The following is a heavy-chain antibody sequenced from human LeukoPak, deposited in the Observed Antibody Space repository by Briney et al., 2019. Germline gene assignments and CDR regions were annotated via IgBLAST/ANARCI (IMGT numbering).Heavy chain of an antibody. D-gene: IGHD5-24*01. J-gene: IGHJ4*02. Sequence: GASVKVSCKASGGTFSSYAISWVRQAPGQGLEWMGRINPILGIANYAQKFQGRVTITADKSTSTAYMELSSLRSEDTAVYYCARDWKDGCFDYWGQGTLVTVSS. V-gene: IGHV1-69*04. CDR3: ARDWKDGCFDY. CDR1: GGTFSSYA. CDR2: INPILGIA.